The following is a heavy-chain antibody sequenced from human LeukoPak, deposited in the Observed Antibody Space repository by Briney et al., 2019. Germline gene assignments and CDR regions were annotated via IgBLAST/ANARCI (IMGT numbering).Heavy chain of an antibody. D-gene: IGHD1-1*01. CDR2: IHYSGNT. Sequence: SETLSLTCSVSGGSISTYYWSWIRQPPGKGLEWIGYIHYSGNTNYNPSLKSRVTISVDTSKNEFSLKVSSVTAADTAVYYCAREGTAGTNLNWFDSWGQGTLVTVSS. CDR1: GGSISTYY. V-gene: IGHV4-59*01. CDR3: AREGTAGTNLNWFDS. J-gene: IGHJ5*01.